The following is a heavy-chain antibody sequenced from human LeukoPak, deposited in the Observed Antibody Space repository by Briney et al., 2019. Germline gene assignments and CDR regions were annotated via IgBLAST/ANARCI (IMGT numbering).Heavy chain of an antibody. CDR1: GGSISSGGYY. Sequence: SETLSLTCTVSGGSISSGGYYWSWIRQHPGKGLEWIGYIYYSGSTYYNPSLKSRVTISVDTSKNQFSLKLSSVTAADTAVYYCARFVTGTSCYWFDPWGQGTLVTVSS. CDR2: IYYSGST. D-gene: IGHD2-2*01. V-gene: IGHV4-31*03. CDR3: ARFVTGTSCYWFDP. J-gene: IGHJ5*02.